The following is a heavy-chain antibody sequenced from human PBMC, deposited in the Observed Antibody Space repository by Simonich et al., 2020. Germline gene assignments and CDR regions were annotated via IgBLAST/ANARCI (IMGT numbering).Heavy chain of an antibody. CDR2: IYHSGST. J-gene: IGHJ4*02. V-gene: IGHV4-39*07. D-gene: IGHD1-26*01. Sequence: QLQLQESGPGLVKPSETLSLTCTVSGGSIRSSSYYWGWIRPPPGKGLEWIGSIYHSGSTYYNPSLKSRVTISVDTSKNQFSLKLSSVTAADTAVYYCARTRGSYFLVDYWGQGTLVTVSS. CDR3: ARTRGSYFLVDY. CDR1: GGSIRSSSYY.